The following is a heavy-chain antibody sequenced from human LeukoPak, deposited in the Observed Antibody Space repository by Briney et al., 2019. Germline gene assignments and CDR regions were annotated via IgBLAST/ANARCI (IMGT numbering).Heavy chain of an antibody. CDR1: GYTFTDYW. Sequence: GESLKISCKASGYTFTDYWIGWVRQMPGEGLEWMGILYPGHSDTRYNPSFEGQVTFSADDSISTAYLQWSSLKASHTAMYYCARLRATVGDLWDYAMVVWGQGTAVTVSS. CDR2: LYPGHSDT. V-gene: IGHV5-51*01. D-gene: IGHD1-26*01. J-gene: IGHJ6*02. CDR3: ARLRATVGDLWDYAMVV.